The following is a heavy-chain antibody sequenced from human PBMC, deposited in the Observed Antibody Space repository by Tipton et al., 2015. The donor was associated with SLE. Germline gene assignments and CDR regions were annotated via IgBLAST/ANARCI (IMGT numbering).Heavy chain of an antibody. CDR3: ARVYGGTSDY. J-gene: IGHJ4*02. V-gene: IGHV1-8*01. CDR2: MNPNSGKT. Sequence: QLVQSGAEVKKPGASVKVSCKASGYIFTSRDLNWVRQATGQGLEWMGWMNPNSGKTGYAEKFQGRVTMTRNTSISTVYLELSSLRSDDTAVYFCARVYGGTSDYWGQGTLVTVSS. CDR1: GYIFTSRD. D-gene: IGHD4-23*01.